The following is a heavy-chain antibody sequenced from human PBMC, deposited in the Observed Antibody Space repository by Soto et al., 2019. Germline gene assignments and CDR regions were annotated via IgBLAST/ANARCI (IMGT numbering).Heavy chain of an antibody. CDR1: GFTFSSYG. Sequence: GGSLRLSCAASGFTFSSYGMHWVRQAPGKGLEWVAVIWYDGSNKYYADSVKGRFTISRDNSKNTLYLQMNSLRAEDTAVYYCARGRYQLSGLIDYGMDVWGQGTTVTVSS. J-gene: IGHJ6*02. CDR3: ARGRYQLSGLIDYGMDV. CDR2: IWYDGSNK. D-gene: IGHD2-2*01. V-gene: IGHV3-33*01.